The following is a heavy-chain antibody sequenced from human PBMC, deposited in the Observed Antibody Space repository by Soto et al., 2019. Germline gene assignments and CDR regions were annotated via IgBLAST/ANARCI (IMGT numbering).Heavy chain of an antibody. V-gene: IGHV3-23*01. CDR1: EFTFSSYA. CDR2: ISGSGGST. Sequence: PGGSLRLSCAASEFTFSSYAMSWVRQAPGKGLEWVSAISGSGGSTYYADSVKGRFTISRDNSKNTLYLQMNSLRAEDTAVYYCAKARDYDFWSGYPGYYGMDVWGQGTTVTVSS. CDR3: AKARDYDFWSGYPGYYGMDV. D-gene: IGHD3-3*01. J-gene: IGHJ6*02.